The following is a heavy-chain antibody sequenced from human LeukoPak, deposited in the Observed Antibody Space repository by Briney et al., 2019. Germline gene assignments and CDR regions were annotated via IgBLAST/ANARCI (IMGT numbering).Heavy chain of an antibody. Sequence: SETLSLTCTVSGGSISSSSYYWGWIRQPPGMGLEWIGSIYYSGSTYYNPSLKSRVTISVDTSKNQFSLKLSSVTPADTAVYYCARGGYYGSGNDFRFDPWGQGTLVTVSS. CDR2: IYYSGST. D-gene: IGHD3-10*01. CDR3: ARGGYYGSGNDFRFDP. J-gene: IGHJ5*02. CDR1: GGSISSSSYY. V-gene: IGHV4-39*07.